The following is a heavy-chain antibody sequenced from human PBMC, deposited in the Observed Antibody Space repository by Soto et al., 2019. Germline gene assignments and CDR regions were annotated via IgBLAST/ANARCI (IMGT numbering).Heavy chain of an antibody. CDR3: ARSLLGDYYDSDGLDN. V-gene: IGHV1-69*02. CDR1: GGPYGKYS. Sequence: QAQLVQSGTEVKKPGSSVTVSCKASGGPYGKYSISWVRQAPGQGLEWMGRIIPIFDITNYAQKFQGRVTFTADKSTSTVYMDLSSLRSDDTAVYYCARSLLGDYYDSDGLDNWGQGTLVTVSS. CDR2: IIPIFDIT. D-gene: IGHD3-22*01. J-gene: IGHJ4*02.